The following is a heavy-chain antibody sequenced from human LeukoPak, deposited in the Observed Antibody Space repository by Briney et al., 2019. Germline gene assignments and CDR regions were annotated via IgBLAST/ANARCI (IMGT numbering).Heavy chain of an antibody. CDR3: ARGRPPGSSRRYVGQ. CDR1: GFTFSSYA. CDR2: MSSGGSYI. V-gene: IGHV3-21*06. J-gene: IGHJ4*02. Sequence: GGSLRLSCAASGFTFSSYAMTWVRQAPGKGLEWVSSMSSGGSYIYYADSVRGRFTISRDNAKDSLFLLINSLRVEDTAVYYCARGRPPGSSRRYVGQWGQGTLVTVSS. D-gene: IGHD3-10*01.